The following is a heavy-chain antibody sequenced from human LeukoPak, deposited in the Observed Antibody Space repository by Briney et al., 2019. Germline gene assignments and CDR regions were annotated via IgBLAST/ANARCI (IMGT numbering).Heavy chain of an antibody. CDR3: ARDRGYNWNSVYYYYGMDV. Sequence: ASVKFSCKATGYTFTTYGVTWVRQGPGQGLEWMGWISAYNDNTDYAQKLQGRVSMTADTSTSTAYMELRSLRSDDTAVYYCARDRGYNWNSVYYYYGMDVWGQGTTVTVSS. V-gene: IGHV1-18*01. CDR2: ISAYNDNT. CDR1: GYTFTTYG. J-gene: IGHJ6*02. D-gene: IGHD1-7*01.